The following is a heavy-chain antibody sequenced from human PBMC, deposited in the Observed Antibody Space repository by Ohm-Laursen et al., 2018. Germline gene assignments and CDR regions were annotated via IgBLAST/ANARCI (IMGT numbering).Heavy chain of an antibody. D-gene: IGHD6-19*01. CDR3: ARNSSGWYSDY. V-gene: IGHV1-18*04. Sequence: ASVKVSCKASGYTFTGYYMHWVRQAPGQGLEWMGWISAYNGNTNYAQKFQGRVTMTTDTSTTTAYMDLRSLRSDDTAVYYCARNSSGWYSDYWGQGTLVTVSS. CDR2: ISAYNGNT. CDR1: GYTFTGYY. J-gene: IGHJ4*02.